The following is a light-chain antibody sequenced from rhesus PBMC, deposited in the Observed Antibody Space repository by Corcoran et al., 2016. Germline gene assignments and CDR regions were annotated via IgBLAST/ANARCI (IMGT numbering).Light chain of an antibody. J-gene: IGKJ1*01. V-gene: IGKV3-24*04. Sequence: ETVVTQSPATLSLSPGERATLSCRASQSVGSYLAWYQQKPGPAPRLLIYGASSRATGIPARFSGRGSWTDFTLTISSLEPEDVGVFYCQQSSNLWTFGQGTKVEIK. CDR1: QSVGSY. CDR2: GAS. CDR3: QQSSNLWT.